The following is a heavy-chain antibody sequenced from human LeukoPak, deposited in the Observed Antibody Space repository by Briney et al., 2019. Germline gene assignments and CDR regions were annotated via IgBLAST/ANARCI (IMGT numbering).Heavy chain of an antibody. CDR3: VGRLRGWSSGFDY. Sequence: GGSLRLSCAASGFTFSSYDMHWVRQAPGKGLEWVSTIGAAGEMFYPDSVKGRFTISRDDAKNSIYLQMNSLRAGDTAVYYCVGRLRGWSSGFDYWGQGILITVSS. V-gene: IGHV3-13*04. J-gene: IGHJ4*02. D-gene: IGHD6-19*01. CDR2: IGAAGEM. CDR1: GFTFSSYD.